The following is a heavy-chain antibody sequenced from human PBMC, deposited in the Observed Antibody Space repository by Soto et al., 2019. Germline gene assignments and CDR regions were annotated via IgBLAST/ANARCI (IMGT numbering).Heavy chain of an antibody. V-gene: IGHV3-30*18. CDR1: GFPFRSYG. J-gene: IGHJ3*02. Sequence: PGGSLRHSYAPSGFPFRSYGMHWVRQAPGKGLEGVAVISYDGSNKYYADSVKGRFTISRDNSKNTLYLQMNSLRAEDTAVYYCAKERGDRGGRRPPKDGFDNWWQGIMVTV. CDR2: ISYDGSNK. D-gene: IGHD3-10*01. CDR3: AKERGDRGGRRPPKDGFDN.